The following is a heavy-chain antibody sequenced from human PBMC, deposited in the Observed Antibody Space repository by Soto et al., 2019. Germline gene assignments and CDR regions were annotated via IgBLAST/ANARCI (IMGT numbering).Heavy chain of an antibody. J-gene: IGHJ4*02. Sequence: SETLSLTCPISGGSISVYYWSWIRQSPRQGLEWIGYVYDNGRPYYSPSLKSRVTISADTSKNQISLKLTSATAADTAVYYCARGVGSSPPRYWGRGTLVPVSS. CDR2: VYDNGRP. D-gene: IGHD3-9*01. CDR1: GGSISVYY. V-gene: IGHV4-59*01. CDR3: ARGVGSSPPRY.